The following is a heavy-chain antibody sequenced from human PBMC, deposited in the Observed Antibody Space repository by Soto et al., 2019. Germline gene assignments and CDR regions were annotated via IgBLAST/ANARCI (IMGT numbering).Heavy chain of an antibody. CDR3: ARDASTSWHYLDY. J-gene: IGHJ4*02. CDR1: RGSISSGAYY. D-gene: IGHD6-13*01. V-gene: IGHV4-31*03. Sequence: PSETLSLTCTVSRGSISSGAYYWSWIRQHPEKGLEWIGHIYHSGNTYYNPSLKSRVTISVDTSKNQFSLKLSSVTAADTAVYYGARDASTSWHYLDYWGRGTLGTVSS. CDR2: IYHSGNT.